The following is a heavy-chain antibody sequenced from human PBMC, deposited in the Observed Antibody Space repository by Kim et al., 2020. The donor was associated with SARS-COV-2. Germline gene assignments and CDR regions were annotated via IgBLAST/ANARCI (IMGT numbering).Heavy chain of an antibody. V-gene: IGHV4-39*01. Sequence: YTPSLKSRVTISVDTSKNQFSLKLNSVTAADTAVYYCARHITNADYFDYWGQGTLVTVSS. J-gene: IGHJ4*02. CDR3: ARHITNADYFDY.